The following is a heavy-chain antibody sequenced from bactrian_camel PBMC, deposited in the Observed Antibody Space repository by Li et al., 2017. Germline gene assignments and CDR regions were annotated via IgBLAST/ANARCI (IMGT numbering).Heavy chain of an antibody. CDR1: GFMTGTRY. CDR3: ATRDSWSFNY. J-gene: IGHJ4*01. Sequence: DVQLVESGGGLVQPGGSTTLSCAGSGFMTGTRYVSWVRQAPGEEREGVAEITTDGSTNYAASVKGRFSISRDNAKSTGYLQMSSLKSEDTALYYCATRDSWSFNYWGQGTQVTVS. D-gene: IGHD6*01. CDR2: ITTDGST. V-gene: IGHV3S67*01.